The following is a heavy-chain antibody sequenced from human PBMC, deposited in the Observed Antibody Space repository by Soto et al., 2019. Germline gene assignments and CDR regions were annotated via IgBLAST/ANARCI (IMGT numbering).Heavy chain of an antibody. D-gene: IGHD2-15*01. CDR2: IINDGSEK. Sequence: GGSLRLSCVASGFRFASYGFHWVRQAPGKGLEWVAVIINDGSEKNHADSVKDRFTISRDNSKNTLYLQMDSLRAGDTALYYCARKGSGGSCYSCFDYWGQGTLVTVSS. CDR3: ARKGSGGSCYSCFDY. CDR1: GFRFASYG. V-gene: IGHV3-33*05. J-gene: IGHJ4*02.